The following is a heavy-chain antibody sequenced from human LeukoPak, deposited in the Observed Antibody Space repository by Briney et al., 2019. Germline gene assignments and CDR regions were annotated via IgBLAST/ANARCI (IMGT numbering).Heavy chain of an antibody. CDR2: IYWDDDK. J-gene: IGHJ5*02. Sequence: SGPTLVKPTQTLTLTCTFSGFSLSASGVGVGWIRQPPGKALEWLALIYWDDDKRYSPSLKSRLTITKDTSKNQVVLTMTNMDPVDTATYYCARYCSGGSCYWGYWFDPWDQGTLVTVSS. D-gene: IGHD2-15*01. V-gene: IGHV2-5*02. CDR1: GFSLSASGVG. CDR3: ARYCSGGSCYWGYWFDP.